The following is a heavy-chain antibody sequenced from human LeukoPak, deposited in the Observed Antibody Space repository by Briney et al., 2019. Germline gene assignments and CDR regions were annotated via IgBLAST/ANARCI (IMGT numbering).Heavy chain of an antibody. D-gene: IGHD6-19*01. CDR1: GGTFSSYA. Sequence: SVKVSCKASGGTFSSYAISWVRQAPGQGLEWMGGIIPIFGTANYAQKFQGRVTITADESTSTAYMELRSLRSDDTAMYYCATTSVWTRALDSWGQGALVTVSS. CDR2: IIPIFGTA. CDR3: ATTSVWTRALDS. J-gene: IGHJ4*02. V-gene: IGHV1-69*13.